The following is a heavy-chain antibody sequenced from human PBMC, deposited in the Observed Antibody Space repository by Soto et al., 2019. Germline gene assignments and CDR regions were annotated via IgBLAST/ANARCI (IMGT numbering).Heavy chain of an antibody. CDR3: AKDGLIQLCSSPSGCWFDY. D-gene: IGHD5-18*01. CDR1: GFTFSSDA. Sequence: GGSLRLSCAASGFTFSSDAMSWVRQAPGKGLVWVSAISGSGGSTYYADSVKGRFTISRDNSKNTLYLQMNSLRAEDTAVYYCAKDGLIQLCSSPSGCWFDYWGQGTLVTVSS. J-gene: IGHJ4*02. CDR2: ISGSGGST. V-gene: IGHV3-23*01.